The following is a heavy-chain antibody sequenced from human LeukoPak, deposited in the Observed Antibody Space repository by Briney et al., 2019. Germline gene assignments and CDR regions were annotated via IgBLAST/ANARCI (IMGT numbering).Heavy chain of an antibody. Sequence: LSETLSLTCTVSGGSITGYYWSWIRQPPEKGLEWIGYIYYSGSTSYNPSLKSRVTISLDTSKNQFSLKLRSVTAADTAVYYCARPHSSGWYGGFDIWGQGTMVTVSS. J-gene: IGHJ3*02. CDR3: ARPHSSGWYGGFDI. CDR2: IYYSGST. D-gene: IGHD6-19*01. V-gene: IGHV4-59*08. CDR1: GGSITGYY.